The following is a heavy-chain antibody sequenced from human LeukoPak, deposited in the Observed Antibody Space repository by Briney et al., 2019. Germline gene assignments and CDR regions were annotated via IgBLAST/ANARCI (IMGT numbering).Heavy chain of an antibody. CDR2: ISWNSGSI. J-gene: IGHJ4*02. D-gene: IGHD1-26*01. CDR1: GFTFDDYA. V-gene: IGHV3-9*01. CDR3: AKDPSPLVGAIDY. Sequence: PGRSLRLSCAASGFTFDDYAMHWVRQAPGKGLEWVSGISWNSGSIGYADSVKGRFTISRDNAKNSLYLQMHSLSAEDTALYYCAKDPSPLVGAIDYWGQGTLVSVSS.